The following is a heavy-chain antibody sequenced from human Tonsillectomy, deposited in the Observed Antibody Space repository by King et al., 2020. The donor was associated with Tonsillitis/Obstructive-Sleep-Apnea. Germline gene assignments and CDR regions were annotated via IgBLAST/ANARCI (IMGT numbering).Heavy chain of an antibody. CDR2: INWNSGTM. J-gene: IGHJ4*02. CDR3: AKGGFLEWLLDY. Sequence: VQLVESGGGLVQPGRSLRLSCAASGFTFDDYAMHWVRQAPGKGLEWVSGINWNSGTMGYAASVKGRFTMSRDNAKNSLYLQMNSLRGEDTALYYCAKGGFLEWLLDYWGQGTLVTVSS. CDR1: GFTFDDYA. D-gene: IGHD3-3*01. V-gene: IGHV3-9*01.